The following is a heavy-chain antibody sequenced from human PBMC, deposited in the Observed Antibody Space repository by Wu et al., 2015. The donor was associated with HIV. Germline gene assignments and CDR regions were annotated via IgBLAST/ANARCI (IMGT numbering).Heavy chain of an antibody. CDR3: ARGGYDGGPXNHYYYGMDV. V-gene: IGHV1-46*01. Sequence: QVQLVQSGAEVKKPGASVKISCKASGYSFMNYGISWVRQAPGQGLEWMGIINPSSGSTSYAQKFQGRVTMTRDTSTSTVYMEVSSLRSEDTAVYYCARGGYDGGPXNHYYYGMDVWGQGTTVTVSS. J-gene: IGHJ6*02. D-gene: IGHD3-22*01. CDR2: INPSSGST. CDR1: GYSFMNYG.